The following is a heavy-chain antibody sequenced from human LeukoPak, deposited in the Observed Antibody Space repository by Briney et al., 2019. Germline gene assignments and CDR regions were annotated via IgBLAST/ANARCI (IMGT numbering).Heavy chain of an antibody. CDR1: GYTFTGYY. J-gene: IGHJ1*01. CDR2: INPNSGDT. Sequence: ASVKVSCKASGYTFTGYYMHWVRQAPGQGLEWMGWINPNSGDTNYAQKFQGRVTMTRDTSISTAYMELSRLRSDDTAVYYCARENYCSGGSCYGYFQHWGQGTLVTVSS. CDR3: ARENYCSGGSCYGYFQH. D-gene: IGHD2-15*01. V-gene: IGHV1-2*02.